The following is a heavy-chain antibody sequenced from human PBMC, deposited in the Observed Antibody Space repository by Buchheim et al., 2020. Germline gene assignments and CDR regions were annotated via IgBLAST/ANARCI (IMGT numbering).Heavy chain of an antibody. CDR2: ISGSGGST. D-gene: IGHD4-17*01. CDR3: ASHYGDYYYYYGMDV. CDR1: GFTFSSYA. J-gene: IGHJ6*02. Sequence: EVQLLESGGGLVQPGGSLRLSCAASGFTFSSYAMSWVRQAPGKGLEWVSAISGSGGSTYYADPVKGRFTISRDNAKNSLYLQMNSLRAEDTAVYYCASHYGDYYYYYGMDVWGQGTT. V-gene: IGHV3-23*01.